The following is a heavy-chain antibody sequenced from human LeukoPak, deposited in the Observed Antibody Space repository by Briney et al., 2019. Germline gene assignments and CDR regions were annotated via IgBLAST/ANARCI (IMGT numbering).Heavy chain of an antibody. V-gene: IGHV3-7*01. CDR3: ARGQGSSWSARGFFDY. D-gene: IGHD6-13*01. J-gene: IGHJ4*02. CDR1: GFTFSSYW. CDR2: IKQDGSEK. Sequence: GGSLRLSCAASGFTFSSYWMSWVRQAPGKGLEWVANIKQDGSEKYYVDSVKGRFTISRDNAKNSLYLQMNSLRAEDTAVYYCARGQGSSWSARGFFDYWGQGTLVTVSS.